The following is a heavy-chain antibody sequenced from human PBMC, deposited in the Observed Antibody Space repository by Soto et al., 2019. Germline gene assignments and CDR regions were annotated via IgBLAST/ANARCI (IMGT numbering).Heavy chain of an antibody. CDR3: ARQRGYYGSGSYSTDFDY. D-gene: IGHD3-10*01. CDR1: GGSISSSSYY. CDR2: IYYSGST. Sequence: SETLSLTCTVSGGSISSSSYYWGWIRQPPGKGLEWIGSIYYSGSTYYNPSLKSRVTISVDTSKNQFSLKLSSVTAADTAVYYCARQRGYYGSGSYSTDFDYWGQGTLVTVSS. J-gene: IGHJ4*02. V-gene: IGHV4-39*01.